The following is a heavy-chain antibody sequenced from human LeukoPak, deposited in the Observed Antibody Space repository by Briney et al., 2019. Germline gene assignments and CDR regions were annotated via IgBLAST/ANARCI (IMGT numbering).Heavy chain of an antibody. CDR1: GFTFSSYE. D-gene: IGHD3-22*01. J-gene: IGHJ2*01. CDR2: ISSSGSTI. Sequence: GGSLRLSCAASGFTFSSYETNWVRQAPGKGLEWVSYISSSGSTIYYADSVKGRFTISRDNAKNSLYLQMNSLRAEDTAVYYCARGSGYMIWYFDLWGRGTLVTVSS. CDR3: ARGSGYMIWYFDL. V-gene: IGHV3-48*03.